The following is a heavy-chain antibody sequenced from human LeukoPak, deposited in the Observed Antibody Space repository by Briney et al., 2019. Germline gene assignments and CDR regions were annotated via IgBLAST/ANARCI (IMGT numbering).Heavy chain of an antibody. CDR1: GGSISSGSYY. J-gene: IGHJ4*02. CDR3: ATNYGGASADY. V-gene: IGHV4-61*02. D-gene: IGHD4-23*01. Sequence: SQTLSLTCTVSGGSISSGSYYWSWIRQPAGKGLEWIGRTYTSGSTSYNPSLKSRVTISIDTSKNQFSLSLTSVTAADTAVYYCATNYGGASADYWGQGTLVTVSS. CDR2: TYTSGST.